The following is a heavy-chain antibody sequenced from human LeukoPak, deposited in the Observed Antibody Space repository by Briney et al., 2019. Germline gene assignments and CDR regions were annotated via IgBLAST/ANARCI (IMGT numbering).Heavy chain of an antibody. V-gene: IGHV3-7*01. Sequence: GGSLRLSCAASGFTLSYYWMSWVRQAPGKGLEWVANIKQDGSEKYYVDSVKGRFTISRDNAKNSLYLQMNSLRAEDSAIYYCVRAGGYWGQGTLVTVSS. D-gene: IGHD3-16*01. CDR3: VRAGGY. J-gene: IGHJ4*02. CDR2: IKQDGSEK. CDR1: GFTLSYYW.